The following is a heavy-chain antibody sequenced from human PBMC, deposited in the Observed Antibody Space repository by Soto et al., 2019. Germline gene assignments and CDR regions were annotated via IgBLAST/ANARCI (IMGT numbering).Heavy chain of an antibody. V-gene: IGHV6-1*01. J-gene: IGHJ4*02. Sequence: PSQTLSLTCAISGDSVSSNSAAWNWIRLSPSRGLEWLARTYYRSRWYNDYAVSVRSRITVNPDTSKNQFSLQLTSVTPEDTAVYYCAKGTRHFDYWGQGTRVTVSS. CDR2: TYYRSRWYN. D-gene: IGHD1-7*01. CDR1: GDSVSSNSAA. CDR3: AKGTRHFDY.